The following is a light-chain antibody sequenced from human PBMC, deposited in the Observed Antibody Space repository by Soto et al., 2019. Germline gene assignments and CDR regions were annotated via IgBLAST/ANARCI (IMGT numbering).Light chain of an antibody. Sequence: EIVMTQSPVTLSVSPGESATLSCRAVQSVTNHLAWYQQKPGQAPRLLIYGASTRATGFPARFSGSGSGTEFTLTISSLQSEDFAVYYCQQYNNWPPTWTFGQGTKVDIK. CDR3: QQYNNWPPTWT. V-gene: IGKV3-15*01. CDR1: QSVTNH. J-gene: IGKJ1*01. CDR2: GAS.